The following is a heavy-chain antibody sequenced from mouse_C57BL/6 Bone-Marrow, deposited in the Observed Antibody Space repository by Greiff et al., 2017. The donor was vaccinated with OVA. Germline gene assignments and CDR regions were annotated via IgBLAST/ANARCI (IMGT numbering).Heavy chain of an antibody. V-gene: IGHV1-63*01. CDR1: GYTFTNYW. CDR3: ARSRITTVPFDY. Sequence: ESGAELVRPGTSVKMSCKASGYTFTNYWIGWAKQRPGHGLEWIGDIYPGGGYTNYNEKFKGKATLTADKSSSTAYMQFSSLTSEDSAIYYCARSRITTVPFDYWGQGTTLTVSS. D-gene: IGHD1-1*01. J-gene: IGHJ2*01. CDR2: IYPGGGYT.